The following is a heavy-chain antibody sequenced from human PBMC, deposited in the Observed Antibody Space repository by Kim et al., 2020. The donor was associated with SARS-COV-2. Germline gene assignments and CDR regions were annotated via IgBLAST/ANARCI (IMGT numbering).Heavy chain of an antibody. CDR1: GFTVSSNY. J-gene: IGHJ6*02. CDR3: ARDLGRDYYYYGMDV. V-gene: IGHV3-66*01. Sequence: EGSLRLSCAASGFTVSSNYMSWVRQAPGKGLEWVSVIYSGGSTYYADSVKGRFTISRDNSKNTLYLQMNSLRAEDTAVYYCARDLGRDYYYYGMDVWGQGPTVTVSS. CDR2: IYSGGST.